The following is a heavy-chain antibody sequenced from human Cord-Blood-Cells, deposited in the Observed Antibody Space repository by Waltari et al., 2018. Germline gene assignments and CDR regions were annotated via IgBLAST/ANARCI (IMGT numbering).Heavy chain of an antibody. J-gene: IGHJ3*02. CDR3: ARDIAAAGDAFDI. CDR2: INAGNGNT. CDR1: GYTFTSYA. V-gene: IGHV1-3*01. Sequence: QVQLVQSGAEVKKPGASVKVSCKASGYTFTSYAMHWVRQAPGQRLEWMGWINAGNGNTKYSQKFQGRVTITRDTSASTAYMELSSPRSEDTAVYYCARDIAAAGDAFDIWGQGTMVTVSS. D-gene: IGHD6-13*01.